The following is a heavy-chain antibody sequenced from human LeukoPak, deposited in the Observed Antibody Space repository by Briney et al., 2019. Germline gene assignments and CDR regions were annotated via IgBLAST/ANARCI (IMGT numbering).Heavy chain of an antibody. CDR3: ARTLLGYLDY. V-gene: IGHV1-69*04. CDR2: IIPILGIA. J-gene: IGHJ4*02. Sequence: ASVKVSCKASGGAFSSYAISWVRQAPGQGLEWMGRIIPILGIANYAQKFQGRVTITADKSTSTAYMELSSLRSEDTAVYYCARTLLGYLDYWGQGTLVTVSS. CDR1: GGAFSSYA. D-gene: IGHD6-13*01.